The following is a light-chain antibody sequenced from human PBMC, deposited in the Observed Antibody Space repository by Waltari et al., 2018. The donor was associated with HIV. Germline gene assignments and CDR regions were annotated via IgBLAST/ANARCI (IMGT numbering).Light chain of an antibody. CDR2: DVL. V-gene: IGLV2-11*01. Sequence: QSALTQPRSVSGSPGQSVTISCTGTSGGFSNYNYVSWYQQHPGKAPKLIIYDVLKRPSGVPDPFSGSKSGNTASLTISGLQADDEADYYCCSYGGTWTNVVFGGGTELTVL. CDR1: SGGFSNYNY. J-gene: IGLJ2*01. CDR3: CSYGGTWTNVV.